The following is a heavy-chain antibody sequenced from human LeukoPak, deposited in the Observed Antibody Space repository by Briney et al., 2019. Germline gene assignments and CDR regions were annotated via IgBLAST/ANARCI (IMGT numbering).Heavy chain of an antibody. J-gene: IGHJ4*02. CDR3: ARLSIQWTPEMYYFDY. V-gene: IGHV3-30*04. D-gene: IGHD5-12*01. CDR1: GFTFSSYA. Sequence: PGKSLRLSCAASGFTFSSYAMHWVRHAPGKGLEWVAVISYDGSNKNYADSLKGRFTISRGNSKNTLYLQMNSLRPEDTAIYYCARLSIQWTPEMYYFDYWGQGTLVTVSS. CDR2: ISYDGSNK.